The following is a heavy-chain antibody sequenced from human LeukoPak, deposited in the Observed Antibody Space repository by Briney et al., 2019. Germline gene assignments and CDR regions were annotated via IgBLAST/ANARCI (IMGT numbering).Heavy chain of an antibody. V-gene: IGHV3-30*18. Sequence: GRSLRLSCAASGFTFSSYGMHWVRQAPGKGLEWVAVISYDGSNKYYADSVKGRFTISRDNSKNTLYLQMSSLRGEDTAIYYCAKELQWQLRSYHFDYWGQGTLVTVSS. CDR2: ISYDGSNK. D-gene: IGHD1-26*01. CDR3: AKELQWQLRSYHFDY. J-gene: IGHJ4*02. CDR1: GFTFSSYG.